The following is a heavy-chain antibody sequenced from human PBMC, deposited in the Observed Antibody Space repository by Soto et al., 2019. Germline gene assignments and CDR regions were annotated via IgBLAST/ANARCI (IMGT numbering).Heavy chain of an antibody. J-gene: IGHJ3*02. V-gene: IGHV6-1*01. Sequence: QSPTLSLTCAISGDRVSSNSAAWNWLRQSPSRGLEWLGRTYYRSKWYNDYAGSVKSRITINPDTSKNQFSLHLNSVTPEDTAVYYCAREGQWLANDAFDIWGQGTMVTVSS. CDR1: GDRVSSNSAA. CDR3: AREGQWLANDAFDI. CDR2: TYYRSKWYN. D-gene: IGHD6-19*01.